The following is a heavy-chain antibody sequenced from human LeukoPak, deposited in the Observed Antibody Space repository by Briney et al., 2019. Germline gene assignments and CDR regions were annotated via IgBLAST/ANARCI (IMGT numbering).Heavy chain of an antibody. CDR2: IRPDGSEQ. CDR3: AGRDSARNPWAY. CDR1: GFTFTNFW. D-gene: IGHD4-11*01. J-gene: IGHJ4*02. Sequence: GGSLRLSCAASGFTFTNFWMNWIPRAPGRGLEWVANIRPDGSEQFHVDSVKGRFTISRDNAKNSVYLQMNSLRADDTAVYYCAGRDSARNPWAYWGQGTLVTVST. V-gene: IGHV3-7*01.